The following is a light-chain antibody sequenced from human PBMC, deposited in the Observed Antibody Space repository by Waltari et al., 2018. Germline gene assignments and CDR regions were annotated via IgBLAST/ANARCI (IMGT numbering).Light chain of an antibody. J-gene: IGKJ4*01. CDR2: DAS. Sequence: EIVLTQSPATLSLSPGERATLSCRASQLVSSDLAWFLQKPGQAPRLLIYDASDRATGIPARFSGSGSGTDFTLTISSLEPEDFAVYYCQQRSNWPFTFGGGTKVEIK. CDR1: QLVSSD. CDR3: QQRSNWPFT. V-gene: IGKV3-11*01.